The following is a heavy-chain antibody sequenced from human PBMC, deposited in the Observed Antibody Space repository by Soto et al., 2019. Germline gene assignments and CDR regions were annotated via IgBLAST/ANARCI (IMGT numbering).Heavy chain of an antibody. J-gene: IGHJ6*02. D-gene: IGHD6-13*01. V-gene: IGHV3-74*01. Sequence: GGSLRLSCAASGFTFSSYWMHWVRQTPGKGLVWVSRINSDGSSTSYADSVKGRFTISRDNAKNTLYLQMNSLRAEDTAVYYCASLGGIAAAGTGAADYYYYGMDVWGQGTTVTVSS. CDR2: INSDGSST. CDR3: ASLGGIAAAGTGAADYYYYGMDV. CDR1: GFTFSSYW.